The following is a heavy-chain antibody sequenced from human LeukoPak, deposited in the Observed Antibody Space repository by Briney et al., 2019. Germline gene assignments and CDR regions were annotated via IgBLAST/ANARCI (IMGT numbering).Heavy chain of an antibody. CDR3: AKVRFGVTARYHFDF. J-gene: IGHJ4*02. CDR1: GFTFSDYY. D-gene: IGHD3-10*01. Sequence: GGPLRLSCAASGFTFSDYYMSWIRQAPGKGLEWVSYISSSGSTIYYADSVKGRFTISRDNAKNSLYLQMNSLRAEDTAVYYCAKVRFGVTARYHFDFWGQGTLVTVSS. CDR2: ISSSGSTI. V-gene: IGHV3-11*04.